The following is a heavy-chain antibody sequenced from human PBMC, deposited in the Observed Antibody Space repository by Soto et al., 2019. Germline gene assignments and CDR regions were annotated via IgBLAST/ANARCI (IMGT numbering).Heavy chain of an antibody. D-gene: IGHD3-10*01. CDR1: GDSVTSVSDY. V-gene: IGHV4-61*01. CDR2: IYYSGSA. CDR3: ARGVGFGYYYYHMDL. Sequence: SETLSLTCTVSGDSVTSVSDYWSWIRQPPGKGLEWIGYIYYSGSAVYNPSLGSRVTISIDTSKNQFSLKLTSVTAADTAVYYCARGVGFGYYYYHMDLWGQGTTVTVS. J-gene: IGHJ6*02.